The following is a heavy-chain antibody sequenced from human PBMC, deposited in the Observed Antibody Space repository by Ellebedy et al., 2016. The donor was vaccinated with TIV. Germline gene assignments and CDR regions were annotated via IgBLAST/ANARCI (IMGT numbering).Heavy chain of an antibody. CDR2: IIPVFDTR. CDR1: GGTFSTYA. CDR3: AKPYGDYARAYYYYYYGMDV. J-gene: IGHJ6*02. V-gene: IGHV1-69*13. Sequence: AASVKVSCKVSGGTFSTYAINWVRQAPGQGLEWIGGIIPVFDTRNYAQKFQDRVTIVADESTGTFYMELSSLRSEDTAVYYCAKPYGDYARAYYYYYYGMDVWGQGTTVTVSS. D-gene: IGHD4-17*01.